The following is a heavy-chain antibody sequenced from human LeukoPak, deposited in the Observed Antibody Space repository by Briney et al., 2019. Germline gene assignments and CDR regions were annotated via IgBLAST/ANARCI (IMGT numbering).Heavy chain of an antibody. CDR2: IKEDGSDK. Sequence: GGSLRLSCAASGFTFSRHWMIWVSQAPGKGLECVANIKEDGSDKKYVESVKGRFTISRDNAKNLLYLQMNSLRAEDTAVYYCASSTNYYVYDIWGQETMVTVSS. CDR1: GFTFSRHW. D-gene: IGHD1-7*01. V-gene: IGHV3-7*01. CDR3: ASSTNYYVYDI. J-gene: IGHJ3*02.